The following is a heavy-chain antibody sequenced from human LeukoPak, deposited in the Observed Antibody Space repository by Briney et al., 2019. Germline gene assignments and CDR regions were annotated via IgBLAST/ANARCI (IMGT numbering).Heavy chain of an antibody. CDR1: GFTFSSYS. Sequence: GGSLRLSCAASGFTFSSYSMNWVRQAPGKGLEWVSSISSSSSYIYYADSVKGRFTISRDNAKNSLYLQMNSLRAEDTAVYYCARDTSLYYYDSSGQAGYWGQGTLVTVSS. V-gene: IGHV3-21*01. D-gene: IGHD3-22*01. CDR3: ARDTSLYYYDSSGQAGY. J-gene: IGHJ4*02. CDR2: ISSSSSYI.